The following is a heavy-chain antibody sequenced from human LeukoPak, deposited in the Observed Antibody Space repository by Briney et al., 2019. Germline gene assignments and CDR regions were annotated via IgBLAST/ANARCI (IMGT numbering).Heavy chain of an antibody. CDR2: IYSGGST. CDR1: GFTVSSNY. J-gene: IGHJ4*02. CDR3: ARDPESSSFFDY. D-gene: IGHD6-6*01. V-gene: IGHV3-53*01. Sequence: GGSLRLSCAASGFTVSSNYMSWVRQAPGKGLEWVSVIYSGGSTYYADSVKGRFTISRDNSKNTLYLQMNSLRAEDTAVYYCARDPESSSFFDYWGQGTLVTVSS.